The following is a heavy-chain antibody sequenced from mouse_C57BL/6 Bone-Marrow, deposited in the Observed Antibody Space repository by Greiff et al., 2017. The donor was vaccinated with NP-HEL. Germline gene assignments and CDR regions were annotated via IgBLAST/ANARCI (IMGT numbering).Heavy chain of an antibody. V-gene: IGHV3-6*01. D-gene: IGHD1-1*01. J-gene: IGHJ2*01. Sequence: EVKLMESGPGLVKPSQSLSLTCSVTGYSITSGYYWNWIRQFPGNKLEWMGYISYDGSNNYNPSLKNRISITRDTSKNQFFLKLNSVTTEDTATYYCASGLRSPFDYWGQGTTLTVSS. CDR2: ISYDGSN. CDR1: GYSITSGYY. CDR3: ASGLRSPFDY.